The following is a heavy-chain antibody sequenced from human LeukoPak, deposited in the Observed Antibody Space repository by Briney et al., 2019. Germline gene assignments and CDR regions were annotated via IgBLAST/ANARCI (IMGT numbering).Heavy chain of an antibody. Sequence: SVKVSCKASGGTFSSYAISWVRQAPGQGLEWMGRIIPILGIANYAQKFQGRVTITADKSTSTAYMELSSLRSEDTAVYYCARASYGSGSYYSPFDYWGQGTLVTVSS. CDR2: IIPILGIA. CDR1: GGTFSSYA. D-gene: IGHD3-10*01. J-gene: IGHJ4*02. CDR3: ARASYGSGSYYSPFDY. V-gene: IGHV1-69*04.